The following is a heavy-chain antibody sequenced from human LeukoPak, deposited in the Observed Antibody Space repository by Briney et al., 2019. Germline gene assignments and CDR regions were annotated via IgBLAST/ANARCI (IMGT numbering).Heavy chain of an antibody. Sequence: SETLSLTCTVSGGSISSYYWSWLRQPPGKGLEWIGYIYYSGSTNYNPSLKSRVTISVDTSKNQFSLKLSSVTAADTAVYYCARSAYYYDSNRGSYFDYWGQGTLVTVSS. CDR3: ARSAYYYDSNRGSYFDY. CDR2: IYYSGST. J-gene: IGHJ4*02. CDR1: GGSISSYY. D-gene: IGHD3-22*01. V-gene: IGHV4-59*08.